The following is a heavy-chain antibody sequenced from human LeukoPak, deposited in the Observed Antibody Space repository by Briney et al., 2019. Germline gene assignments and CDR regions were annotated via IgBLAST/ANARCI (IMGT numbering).Heavy chain of an antibody. CDR1: GFTFSRSW. J-gene: IGHJ4*02. V-gene: IGHV3-74*01. D-gene: IGHD1-26*01. Sequence: GGSLRLSCAASGFTFSRSWMHWVRQAPGKGLVWVSRINDDGSTTSYADSVKGRFTISRDNAKNTLYLQMNSLRAEDTAVYYCARGPAANSGNYYVGDYWGQGALVTVSS. CDR3: ARGPAANSGNYYVGDY. CDR2: INDDGSTT.